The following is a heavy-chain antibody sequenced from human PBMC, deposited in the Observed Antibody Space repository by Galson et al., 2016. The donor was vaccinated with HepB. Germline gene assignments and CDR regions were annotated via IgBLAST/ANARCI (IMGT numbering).Heavy chain of an antibody. CDR1: GGTFSYYA. CDR2: IIPIFGKA. J-gene: IGHJ4*02. Sequence: SVKVSCKASGGTFSYYAISWVRQAPGQGLEWMGGIIPIFGKADYAQKFQGRVTITADDSTSTAYMELSSLRSEDTAVYYFASRGARSCSGGSCYECDYWGQGTLVTVSS. CDR3: ASRGARSCSGGSCYECDY. V-gene: IGHV1-69*13. D-gene: IGHD2-15*01.